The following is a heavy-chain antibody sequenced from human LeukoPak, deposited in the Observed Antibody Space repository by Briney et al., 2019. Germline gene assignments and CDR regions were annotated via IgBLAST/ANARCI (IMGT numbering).Heavy chain of an antibody. Sequence: GGSLRLSCAASGFTLSDYAMSWVRQAPGKGLEWVAAITASGGTTHYADSVKGQFTISRDNSKSTVYLQMNNLGVDDTAVYYCAKDRYSSSWYYFDYWGQGTLVTVSS. J-gene: IGHJ4*02. CDR2: ITASGGTT. CDR1: GFTLSDYA. D-gene: IGHD6-13*01. CDR3: AKDRYSSSWYYFDY. V-gene: IGHV3-23*01.